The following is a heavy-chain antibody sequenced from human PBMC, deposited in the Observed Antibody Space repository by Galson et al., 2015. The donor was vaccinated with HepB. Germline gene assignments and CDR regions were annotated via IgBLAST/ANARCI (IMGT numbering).Heavy chain of an antibody. J-gene: IGHJ4*02. V-gene: IGHV3-7*03. D-gene: IGHD6-13*01. CDR3: ARDSRLGWTAGAVNYFDY. CDR1: GFTFSSYW. Sequence: SLRLSCAASGFTFSSYWMSWVRQAPGKGLEWVANIKQDGSEKYYVDSVKGRFTISRDNAKNSLYLQMNSLRAEDTAVYYCARDSRLGWTAGAVNYFDYWGQGTLVTVSS. CDR2: IKQDGSEK.